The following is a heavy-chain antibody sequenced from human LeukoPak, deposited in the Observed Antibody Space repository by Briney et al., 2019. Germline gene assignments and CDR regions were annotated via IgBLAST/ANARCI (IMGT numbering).Heavy chain of an antibody. J-gene: IGHJ4*02. CDR1: GGSISSYY. Sequence: SETLSLTCTVSGGSISSYYWSWIRQPAGKGLEWIGRIYTSGSTNYNPSLKSRVTMSVDTSKNQFSLKLSSVTAADTAVYYCARHEAIVVVPVYYDYWGQGTLVTVSS. CDR3: ARHEAIVVVPVYYDY. CDR2: IYTSGST. D-gene: IGHD2-2*01. V-gene: IGHV4-4*07.